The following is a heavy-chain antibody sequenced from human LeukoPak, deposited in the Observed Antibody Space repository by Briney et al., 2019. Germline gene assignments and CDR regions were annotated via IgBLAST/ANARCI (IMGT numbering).Heavy chain of an antibody. CDR2: IYYSGST. CDR1: GGSISSYY. Sequence: SETLSLTCTVSGGSISSYYWSWIRQPPGKGLEWIGYIYYSGSTNYNPSLKSRVTISVDTSKNQFSLKLSSVTAADTAVYFCARDQEYSYGYGRNWGQGTLVTVSS. J-gene: IGHJ4*02. V-gene: IGHV4-59*01. CDR3: ARDQEYSYGYGRN. D-gene: IGHD5-18*01.